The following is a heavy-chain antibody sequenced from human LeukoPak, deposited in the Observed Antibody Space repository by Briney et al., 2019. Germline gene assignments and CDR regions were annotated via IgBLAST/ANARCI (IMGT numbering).Heavy chain of an antibody. J-gene: IGHJ4*02. D-gene: IGHD3-22*01. CDR1: GFTFSDYT. CDR2: IWYDGSNK. Sequence: GGSLRLSCAASGFTFSDYTLNWVRQAPGKGLEWVAVIWYDGSNKYYADSVKGRFTISRDNSKNTLYLQMNSLRAEDTAVYYCAKDRYYYDSSGYLNYWGQGTLVTVSS. CDR3: AKDRYYYDSSGYLNY. V-gene: IGHV3-33*06.